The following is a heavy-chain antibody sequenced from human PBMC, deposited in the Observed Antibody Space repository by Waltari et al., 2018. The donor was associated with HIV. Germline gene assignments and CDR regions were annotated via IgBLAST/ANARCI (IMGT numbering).Heavy chain of an antibody. CDR2: IWYDGSNK. D-gene: IGHD2-8*01. V-gene: IGHV3-33*01. CDR3: AAGLMVYATDY. J-gene: IGHJ4*02. CDR1: YG. Sequence: YGMHWVRQAPGKGLEWVAVIWYDGSNKYYADSVKGRFTISRDNSKNTLYLQMNSLRAEDTAVYYCAAGLMVYATDYWGQGTLVTVSS.